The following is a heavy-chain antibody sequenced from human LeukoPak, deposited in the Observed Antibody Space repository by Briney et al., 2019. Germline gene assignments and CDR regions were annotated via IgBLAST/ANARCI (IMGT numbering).Heavy chain of an antibody. CDR3: AREVMDNLRFDY. D-gene: IGHD1-14*01. Sequence: ASVKVSCKASGYTFTSYYMHWVRQAPGQGLEWMGIINPSGGDTSYPQKFRGRLTMTRDTSTNTVYMELTSLRSEDTAVYYCAREVMDNLRFDYWGQGTLVTVSS. J-gene: IGHJ4*02. V-gene: IGHV1-46*01. CDR2: INPSGGDT. CDR1: GYTFTSYY.